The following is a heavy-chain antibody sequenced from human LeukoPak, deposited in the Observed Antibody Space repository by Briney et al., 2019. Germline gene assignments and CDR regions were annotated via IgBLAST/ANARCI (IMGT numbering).Heavy chain of an antibody. CDR3: ARGLRAGALDI. CDR2: INPNSGGT. Sequence: GASVKVSCKASGYIFNGYYMHWVRQAPGQGLEWMGWINPNSGGTNYAQKFQGRVTMTRDTSISTAYMELRRLRYDDTAVHYCARGLRAGALDIWGQGTMVTVSS. CDR1: GYIFNGYY. J-gene: IGHJ3*02. V-gene: IGHV1-2*02. D-gene: IGHD2-2*01.